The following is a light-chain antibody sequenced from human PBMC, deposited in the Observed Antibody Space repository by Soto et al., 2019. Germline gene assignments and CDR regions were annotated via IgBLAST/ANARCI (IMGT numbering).Light chain of an antibody. CDR1: QSVSSSY. J-gene: IGKJ5*01. CDR2: GAS. V-gene: IGKV3-20*01. CDR3: QQYGSSPRIT. Sequence: EILFTQSPGTLSLSPGERATLSCRASQSVSSSYLAWYQQKPGQAPRLLIYGASSRANGIPDRFSGSGSGTDFTLTISRLEPEDFALYYCQQYGSSPRITFGQGTRLEIK.